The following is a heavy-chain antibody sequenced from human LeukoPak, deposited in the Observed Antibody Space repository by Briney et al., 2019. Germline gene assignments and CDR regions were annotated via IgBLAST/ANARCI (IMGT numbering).Heavy chain of an antibody. J-gene: IGHJ4*02. Sequence: PGGSLRLSCAASGFTFSNYAMSWVRLAPGKGLEWVSDISGSGDNTYYADSVKGRFTVSRDNSKNTLYVQMKSLRAEDTAVYYCAIRKSGNAIDYWGQGTLVTVSS. CDR2: ISGSGDNT. CDR3: AIRKSGNAIDY. V-gene: IGHV3-23*01. CDR1: GFTFSNYA. D-gene: IGHD5-12*01.